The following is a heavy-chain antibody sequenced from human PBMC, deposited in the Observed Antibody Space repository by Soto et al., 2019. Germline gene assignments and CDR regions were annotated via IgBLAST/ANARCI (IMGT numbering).Heavy chain of an antibody. CDR1: GDSISSGDYY. J-gene: IGHJ4*02. V-gene: IGHV4-39*01. Sequence: SETLSLTCTVSGDSISSGDYYWSWIRQPPGKGLEWIGEINHSGNPYYNPSLKSRVIISVDRSKNQFSLKVRSVTAADTAVYYCARRRDAYTFFDYWGQGTLVTVSS. CDR2: INHSGNP. D-gene: IGHD2-2*01. CDR3: ARRRDAYTFFDY.